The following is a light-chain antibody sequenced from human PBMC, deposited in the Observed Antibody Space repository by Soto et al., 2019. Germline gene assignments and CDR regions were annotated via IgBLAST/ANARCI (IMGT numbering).Light chain of an antibody. J-gene: IGKJ4*01. CDR1: QSISNY. CDR3: QLSHSTPLT. Sequence: DIQMTQSPSSLSASIGDRVTIACRASQSISNYLNWYQQKPGKAPKLLIYAASSLESGVPSRFSGSRSGTDFTLTIPSPPVAEFATYCGQLSHSTPLTFYRRTKLEIK. CDR2: AAS. V-gene: IGKV1-39*01.